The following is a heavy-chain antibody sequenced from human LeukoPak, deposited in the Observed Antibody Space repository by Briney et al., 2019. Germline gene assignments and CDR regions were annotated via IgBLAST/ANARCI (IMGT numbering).Heavy chain of an antibody. CDR3: AGSEYSYGYVYAY. J-gene: IGHJ4*02. D-gene: IGHD5-18*01. V-gene: IGHV3-21*01. CDR1: GFTLSSYS. Sequence: GGSLRLSCAASGFTLSSYSMNWVRQAPGKGLEWVSSISSSSSYIYYADSVKGRFTISRDNAKNSLYLQMNSLRAEDTAVYYCAGSEYSYGYVYAYWGQGTLVTVSS. CDR2: ISSSSSYI.